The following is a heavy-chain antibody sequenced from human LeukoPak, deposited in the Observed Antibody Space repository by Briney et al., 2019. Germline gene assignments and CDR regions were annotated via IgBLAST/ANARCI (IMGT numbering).Heavy chain of an antibody. V-gene: IGHV1-2*02. D-gene: IGHD2-2*01. Sequence: ASVKVSCKASGYTFTGYYMHWVRQAPGQGLEWMGWINPNSGGTNYAQKFQGRVTITADESTSTAYMELSSLRSEDTAVYYCARTTGYCSSTSCRTYYYYYMDVWGKGTTVTISS. J-gene: IGHJ6*03. CDR1: GYTFTGYY. CDR3: ARTTGYCSSTSCRTYYYYYMDV. CDR2: INPNSGGT.